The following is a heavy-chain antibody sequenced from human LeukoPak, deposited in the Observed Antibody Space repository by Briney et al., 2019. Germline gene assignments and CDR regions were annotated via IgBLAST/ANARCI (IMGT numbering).Heavy chain of an antibody. J-gene: IGHJ4*02. Sequence: SETLSLTCTVSGGSISGYYWSWIRQPPGKGLEWIGYIYYSGSTNYNPSLKSRVTISVDTSKNQFSLKLSSVTAEDTAVYYCARGGKGSSLLDYWGQGTLVTVSS. D-gene: IGHD6-6*01. CDR2: IYYSGST. V-gene: IGHV4-59*01. CDR3: ARGGKGSSLLDY. CDR1: GGSISGYY.